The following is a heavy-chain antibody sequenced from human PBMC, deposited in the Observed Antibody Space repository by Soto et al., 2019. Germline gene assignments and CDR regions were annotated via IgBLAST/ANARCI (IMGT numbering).Heavy chain of an antibody. V-gene: IGHV4-4*02. J-gene: IGHJ4*02. D-gene: IGHD3-9*01. CDR3: ATYYDILTGYTFDS. Sequence: SETLSLTCAVSSGSISNNKWWSWVRQPPGKGLEWIGEIFHTGSTNYNPSLKSRLTISIDKSKNQFSLKLTSVTAADTAVYSCATYYDILTGYTFDSWGLGTLVTVSS. CDR2: IFHTGST. CDR1: SGSISNNKW.